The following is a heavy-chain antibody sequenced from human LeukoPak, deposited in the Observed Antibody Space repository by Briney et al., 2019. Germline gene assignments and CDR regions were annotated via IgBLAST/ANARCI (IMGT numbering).Heavy chain of an antibody. J-gene: IGHJ4*02. CDR3: ARIPQGAGGY. Sequence: GGSLRLSCAASGFTFSSYAMSWVRQAPGKGLEWVSAISGSGGSTYYADSVKGRFTISRDNAKNSLYLQMNSLRAEDTAVYYCARIPQGAGGYWGQGTLVTVSS. V-gene: IGHV3-23*01. CDR1: GFTFSSYA. CDR2: ISGSGGST. D-gene: IGHD2-8*02.